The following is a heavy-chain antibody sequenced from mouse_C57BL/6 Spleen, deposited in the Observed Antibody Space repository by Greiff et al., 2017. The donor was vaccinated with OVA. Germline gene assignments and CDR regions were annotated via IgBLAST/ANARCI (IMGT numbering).Heavy chain of an antibody. Sequence: VKLMESGAELVKPGASVKISCKASGYAFSSYWMNWVKQRPGKGLEWIGQIYPGDGDTNYNGKFKGKSTLTADKSSSTAYMQLSSLTSEDSALYFCAREEVWLLHAMDYWGQGTSVTVSS. V-gene: IGHV1-80*01. CDR3: AREEVWLLHAMDY. J-gene: IGHJ4*01. CDR1: GYAFSSYW. CDR2: IYPGDGDT. D-gene: IGHD2-3*01.